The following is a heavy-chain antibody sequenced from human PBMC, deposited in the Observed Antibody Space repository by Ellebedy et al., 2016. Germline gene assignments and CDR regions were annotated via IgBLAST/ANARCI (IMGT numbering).Heavy chain of an antibody. D-gene: IGHD4-11*01. Sequence: SETLSLTXTVSGGSVSSGRYYWYWIRQPPGKGLEWIGYIHYSGSTKYNPSLKSRATISIDTSKRHFSLKLSSVTAADTAVYYCAREDDYQFFFDIWGQGTLVAVSS. CDR2: IHYSGST. CDR3: AREDDYQFFFDI. CDR1: GGSVSSGRYY. V-gene: IGHV4-61*03. J-gene: IGHJ4*02.